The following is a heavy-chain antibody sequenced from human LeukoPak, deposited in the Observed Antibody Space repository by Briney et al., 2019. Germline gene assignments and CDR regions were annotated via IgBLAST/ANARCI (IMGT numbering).Heavy chain of an antibody. V-gene: IGHV3-23*01. CDR1: GFTFSSYA. CDR3: AKETKKGKTWIQLWTYFDY. J-gene: IGHJ4*02. CDR2: ISGSGGST. D-gene: IGHD5-18*01. Sequence: PGGSLRLSCAASGFTFSSYAMSWVRQAPGKGLEWGSAISGSGGSTYYADSVKGRFTISRDNSKNTLYLQMNSLRAEDTAVYYCAKETKKGKTWIQLWTYFDYWGQGTLVTVSS.